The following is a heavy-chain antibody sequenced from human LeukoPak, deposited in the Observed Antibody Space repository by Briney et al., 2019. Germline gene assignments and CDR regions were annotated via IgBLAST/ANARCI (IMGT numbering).Heavy chain of an antibody. CDR3: ARTYGSGSLDY. Sequence: GGSLRLSCAASGFSFTTHNMNWVPQAPGKGLEWISYISGSGEAIFYADSVQGRFTISRDNAKNSIYLQMNTLRAEDTAVYYCARTYGSGSLDYGGQGTLVTVSS. V-gene: IGHV3-48*01. J-gene: IGHJ4*02. CDR1: GFSFTTHN. D-gene: IGHD2-15*01. CDR2: ISGSGEAI.